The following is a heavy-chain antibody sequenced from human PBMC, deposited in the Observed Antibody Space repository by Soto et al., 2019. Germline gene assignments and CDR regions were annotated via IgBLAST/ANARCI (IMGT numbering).Heavy chain of an antibody. CDR1: GGSISSGGYY. V-gene: IGHV4-31*03. J-gene: IGHJ4*02. CDR2: IYYSGST. CDR3: ARSRADRPYYYDSSGYSYFDY. Sequence: SETLSLTCTVSGGSISSGGYYWSWIRQHPGKGPEWIGYIYYSGSTYYNPSLKSRVTISVDTSKNQFSLKLSSVTAADTAVYYCARSRADRPYYYDSSGYSYFDYWGQGTLVTVSS. D-gene: IGHD3-22*01.